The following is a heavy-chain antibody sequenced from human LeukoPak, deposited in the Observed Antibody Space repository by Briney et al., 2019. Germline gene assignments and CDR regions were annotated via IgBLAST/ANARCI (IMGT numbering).Heavy chain of an antibody. Sequence: GGSLRLSCAASGFIFRNHWMSWVRQVPGRGLEWVAHRKQDGNEKHYVDSVEGRFTLSRDDSKNSLYLQMNSLRVDDSAVYYCARGPNYGDRVDYFDYWGQGTLVTVSS. V-gene: IGHV3-7*01. CDR2: RKQDGNEK. D-gene: IGHD4-17*01. CDR3: ARGPNYGDRVDYFDY. J-gene: IGHJ4*02. CDR1: GFIFRNHW.